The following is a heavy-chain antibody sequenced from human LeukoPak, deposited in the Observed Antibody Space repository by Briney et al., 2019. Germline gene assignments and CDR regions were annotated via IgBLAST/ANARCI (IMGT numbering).Heavy chain of an antibody. V-gene: IGHV3-66*02. CDR2: IYSGGST. CDR1: GFTFSSNY. CDR3: ARIAGRIVVVPAASDAFDI. D-gene: IGHD2-2*01. J-gene: IGHJ3*02. Sequence: GGSLRLSCAVSGFTFSSNYMTWVRQAPGKGLEWVSIIYSGGSTYYADSVKGRFTISRDKSKNTLYLQMNSLRAEDTAVYYCARIAGRIVVVPAASDAFDIWGQGTMVTVSS.